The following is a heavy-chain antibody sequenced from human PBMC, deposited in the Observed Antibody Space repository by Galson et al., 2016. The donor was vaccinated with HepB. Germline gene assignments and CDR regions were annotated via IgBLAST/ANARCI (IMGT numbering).Heavy chain of an antibody. CDR1: GGTFSSDA. J-gene: IGHJ6*02. Sequence: SVKVSCKASGGTFSSDAISWVRQAPGQGLEWMGGIIPIFGTAYYAQKFQGTVTISADESTSTVYMGLSSLRSEDTAVYYCARPKGFVGVLPPCVMYGRDVWGQGTTVTVSS. D-gene: IGHD3-16*01. CDR2: IIPIFGTA. CDR3: ARPKGFVGVLPPCVMYGRDV. V-gene: IGHV1-69*13.